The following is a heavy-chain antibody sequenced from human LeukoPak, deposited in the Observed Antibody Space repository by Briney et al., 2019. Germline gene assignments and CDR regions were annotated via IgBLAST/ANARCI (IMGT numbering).Heavy chain of an antibody. J-gene: IGHJ3*02. Sequence: GGSLRLSCSASGFTFSSYGMLWVRQAPGKGLEWVAVIRYDGSNKYYADSVKGRFTISRDNSKNTLYLQMNSLRAEDTAVYYCAREFQDAFDIWGQGTMVTVSS. CDR2: IRYDGSNK. V-gene: IGHV3-33*01. CDR3: AREFQDAFDI. CDR1: GFTFSSYG.